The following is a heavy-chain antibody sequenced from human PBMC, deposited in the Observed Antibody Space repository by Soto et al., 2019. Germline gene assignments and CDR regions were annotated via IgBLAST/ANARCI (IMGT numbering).Heavy chain of an antibody. CDR2: ISYEGSNT. CDR1: GFTFNSYG. D-gene: IGHD3-22*01. V-gene: IGHV3-30*18. Sequence: GGSLRLSCAASGFTFNSYGMHWVRQAPGKGLEWVARISYEGSNTNYVESVKGQFTISRDNSQNTVYLQMNSLRAEDTAVYYCAKNTYYHDSSGFYIFDYWGQGTLVTVSS. J-gene: IGHJ4*02. CDR3: AKNTYYHDSSGFYIFDY.